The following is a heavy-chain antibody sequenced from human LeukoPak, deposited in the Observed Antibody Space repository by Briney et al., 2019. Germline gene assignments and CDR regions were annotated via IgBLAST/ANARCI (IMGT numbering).Heavy chain of an antibody. D-gene: IGHD6-19*01. CDR1: GFTFRTYW. CDR2: ISGSGGST. CDR3: AKAIAVAGDEYYFDY. J-gene: IGHJ4*02. V-gene: IGHV3-23*01. Sequence: GGSLRLSCAASGFTFRTYWMSWVRQAPGKGLEWVSAISGSGGSTYYADSVKGRFTISRDNSKNTLYLQMNSLRAEDTAVYYCAKAIAVAGDEYYFDYWGQGTLVTVST.